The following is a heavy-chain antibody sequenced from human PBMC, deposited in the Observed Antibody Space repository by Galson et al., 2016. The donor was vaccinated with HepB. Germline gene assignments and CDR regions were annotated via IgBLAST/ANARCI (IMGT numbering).Heavy chain of an antibody. J-gene: IGHJ3*02. CDR3: ARGTLCSGDSCYSPAFDM. Sequence: SLRLSCAASGFTFSTYWMHWVRQAPGKGLVWLSRVNTDGSGADYADSVKGRFTISRDNSKNTLYLQMNTLRAEDTAVYYCARGTLCSGDSCYSPAFDMWGQGTTVTVSS. V-gene: IGHV3-74*01. D-gene: IGHD2-15*01. CDR2: VNTDGSGA. CDR1: GFTFSTYW.